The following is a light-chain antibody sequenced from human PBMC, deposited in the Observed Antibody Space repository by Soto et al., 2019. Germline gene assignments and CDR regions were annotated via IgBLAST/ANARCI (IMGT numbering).Light chain of an antibody. V-gene: IGKV3-11*01. Sequence: IVFTHSPATLSLSPGERATLSCRAGQSISTYLAWYQQKSGQAPRLLIYDASNRATGTPARFSGSGSGTDFTLTISSLEPEDSAVYYCLQHNSYPITFAQGTRLE. J-gene: IGKJ5*01. CDR2: DAS. CDR1: QSISTY. CDR3: LQHNSYPIT.